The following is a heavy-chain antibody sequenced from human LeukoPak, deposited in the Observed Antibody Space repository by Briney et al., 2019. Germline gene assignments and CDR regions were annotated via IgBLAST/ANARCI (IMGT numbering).Heavy chain of an antibody. CDR1: GFTFSNYG. CDR3: ARDASDTAMVGYFQH. D-gene: IGHD5-18*01. J-gene: IGHJ1*01. V-gene: IGHV3-33*01. CDR2: IWYDGSNK. Sequence: PGRSPRHSCAASGFTFSNYGMHWVRHALGKGLEWGAVIWYDGSNKYYADSVKGRFTISRDNSKIILYLQINSLRAEDTAVYYCARDASDTAMVGYFQHWGQGTLVTVSS.